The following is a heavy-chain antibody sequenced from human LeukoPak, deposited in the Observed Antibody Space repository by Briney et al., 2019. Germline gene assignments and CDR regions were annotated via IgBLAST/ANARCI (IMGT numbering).Heavy chain of an antibody. V-gene: IGHV1-8*01. CDR3: ARRIAAADQNWFDP. D-gene: IGHD6-13*01. CDR1: GYTFTSYD. CDR2: MNPNSGNT. Sequence: ASVTVSCKASGYTFTSYDINWVRQATGQGLEWMGWMNPNSGNTGYAQKFQGRVTMTRNTSIRTAYMELSSLRSEDTAVYYCARRIAAADQNWFDPWGQGTLVTVSS. J-gene: IGHJ5*02.